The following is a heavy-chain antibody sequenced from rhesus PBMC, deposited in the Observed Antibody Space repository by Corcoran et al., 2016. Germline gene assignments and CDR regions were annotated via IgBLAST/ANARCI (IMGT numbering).Heavy chain of an antibody. CDR1: GGSISSSY. Sequence: QLQLQESGPGLVKPSETLSVTCAVSGGSISSSYWSWIRQAPGKGLEWIGYIYGSGSSTNYNPSLKSRVTLSVDTSKNQLSLKLISVTTADTAVYYCARGSGSFYYWGQGVLVTVSS. CDR2: IYGSGSST. CDR3: ARGSGSFYY. D-gene: IGHD6-25*01. J-gene: IGHJ4*01. V-gene: IGHV4-169*01.